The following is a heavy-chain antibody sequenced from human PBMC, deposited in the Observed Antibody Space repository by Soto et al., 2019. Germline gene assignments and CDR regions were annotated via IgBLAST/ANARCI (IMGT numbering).Heavy chain of an antibody. CDR1: GGTFSSYA. J-gene: IGHJ4*02. V-gene: IGHV1-69*13. D-gene: IGHD6-19*01. Sequence: ASVKVSCKASGGTFSSYAISWVRQAPGQGLEWMGGIIPIFGTANYAQKFQGRVTITADESTSTAYMELSSLRSEDTAVYYCAREVQAINGVAGYFDYWGQGTLVTVSS. CDR3: AREVQAINGVAGYFDY. CDR2: IIPIFGTA.